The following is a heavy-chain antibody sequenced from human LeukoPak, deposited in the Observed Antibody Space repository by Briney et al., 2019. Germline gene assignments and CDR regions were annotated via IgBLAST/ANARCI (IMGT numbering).Heavy chain of an antibody. CDR1: GYTFTSYA. CDR3: ARDLGYGGNSHFDY. Sequence: ASVKVSCKASGYTFTSYAMHWVRQAPGQRLEWMGWINAGNGNTKYSQKFQGRVTITRDTSASTAYMELSSLRSEDTAVYYCARDLGYGGNSHFDYWGQGTLSPSPQ. CDR2: INAGNGNT. V-gene: IGHV1-3*01. D-gene: IGHD4-23*01. J-gene: IGHJ4*02.